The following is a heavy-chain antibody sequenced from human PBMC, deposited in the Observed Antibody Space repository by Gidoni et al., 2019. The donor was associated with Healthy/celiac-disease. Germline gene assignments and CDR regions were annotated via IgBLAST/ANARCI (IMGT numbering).Heavy chain of an antibody. D-gene: IGHD3-9*01. Sequence: QVQLVQSGAEVKKPGASVKVSCKASGYTFTSYAMHWVRQAPGQRLEWMGWINAGNGNTKYSQKFQGRVTITRDTSASTAYMELSSLRSEDTAVYYCARGYYDILTGYYEDAFDIWGQGTMVTVSS. CDR2: INAGNGNT. J-gene: IGHJ3*02. CDR1: GYTFTSYA. CDR3: ARGYYDILTGYYEDAFDI. V-gene: IGHV1-3*01.